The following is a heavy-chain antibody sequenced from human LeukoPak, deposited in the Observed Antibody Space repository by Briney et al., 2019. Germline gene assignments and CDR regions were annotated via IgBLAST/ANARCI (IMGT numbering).Heavy chain of an antibody. CDR2: IWYDGSDK. Sequence: PGGSLRLSCVASGFTFSTYGMHWVRQAPGKGLEWVAVIWYDGSDKYYADSVKGRFTISRDNSKNTLYLQMNSLRAEDTAVYYCARVFSTYGMDVWGQGTTVTVSS. V-gene: IGHV3-33*01. D-gene: IGHD3-9*01. J-gene: IGHJ6*02. CDR1: GFTFSTYG. CDR3: ARVFSTYGMDV.